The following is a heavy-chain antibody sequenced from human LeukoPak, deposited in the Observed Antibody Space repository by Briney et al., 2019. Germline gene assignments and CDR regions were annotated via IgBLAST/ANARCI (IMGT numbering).Heavy chain of an antibody. CDR2: INPNSGGT. V-gene: IGHV1-2*02. D-gene: IGHD1-26*01. CDR3: AREAQWEPADAFGM. Sequence: ASVKVSCKASGYTFTGYYMHWVRQAPGQGLEWMGWINPNSGGTNYAQKFQGRVTMTRDTSTSTAYMELSRLRSDDTAVYYCAREAQWEPADAFGMWGQGTMVTVSS. J-gene: IGHJ3*02. CDR1: GYTFTGYY.